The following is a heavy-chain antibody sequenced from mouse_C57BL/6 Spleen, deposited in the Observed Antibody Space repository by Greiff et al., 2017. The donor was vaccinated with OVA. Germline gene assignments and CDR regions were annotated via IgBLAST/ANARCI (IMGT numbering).Heavy chain of an antibody. J-gene: IGHJ2*01. V-gene: IGHV1-15*01. CDR3: TRGVTGYFDY. Sequence: QVQLKQSGAELVRPGASVTLSCKASGYTFTDYEMHWVKQTPVHGLEWIGAIDPETGGTAYNQKFKGKAILTADKSSSTAYMELRSLTSEDSAVYCCTRGVTGYFDYWGQGTTLTVSS. CDR1: GYTFTDYE. CDR2: IDPETGGT.